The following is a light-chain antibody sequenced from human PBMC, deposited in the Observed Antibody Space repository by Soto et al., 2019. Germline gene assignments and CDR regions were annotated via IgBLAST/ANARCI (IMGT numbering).Light chain of an antibody. CDR2: GAS. V-gene: IGKV3-15*01. CDR3: LQYDGWPLT. CDR1: QNVRKN. J-gene: IGKJ5*01. Sequence: ITHSPSTVSASVVEGVTITCRARQNVRKNLAWYQQKPGQAPRLLIYGASTRATGIPARFSGDGSGTEFTLTIDSLQSEDFVVYYCLQYDGWPLTFGQGTRLEIK.